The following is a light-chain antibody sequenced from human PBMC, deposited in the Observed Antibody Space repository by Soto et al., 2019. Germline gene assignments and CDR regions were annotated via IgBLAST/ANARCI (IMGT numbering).Light chain of an antibody. J-gene: IGKJ1*01. CDR1: QSITRY. Sequence: DIQMTQSPSSLSASVGDRVTITCRASQSITRYLNWYQQKSGRGPKLLISSTSSLQSGVPSRFTGRGSGTDFTLTISTLQPEDFATYYCQQSDSIPLTFGQGTKVEVK. CDR2: STS. CDR3: QQSDSIPLT. V-gene: IGKV1-39*01.